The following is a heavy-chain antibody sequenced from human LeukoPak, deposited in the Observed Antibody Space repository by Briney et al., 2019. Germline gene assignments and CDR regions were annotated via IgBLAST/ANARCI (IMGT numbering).Heavy chain of an antibody. J-gene: IGHJ4*02. V-gene: IGHV3-23*01. CDR3: AKDLGGNYGFFDY. CDR2: ISGSGDTT. Sequence: GGSLRLSCAASEFTFSSYAMNWVRQAPGKGLEWVSGISGSGDTTYYADSVKGRFTISRDKSKTTLYLQMNSLRAEDTAVYYCAKDLGGNYGFFDYWGQGILVNVSS. CDR1: EFTFSSYA. D-gene: IGHD3-10*01.